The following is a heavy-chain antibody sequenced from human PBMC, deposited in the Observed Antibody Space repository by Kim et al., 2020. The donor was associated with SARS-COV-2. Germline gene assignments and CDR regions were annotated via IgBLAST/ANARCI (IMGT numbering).Heavy chain of an antibody. Sequence: GGSLRLSCAASGLTFSRAGMHWVRQAPGKGLEWVTFILEDGSDKFYADSVKGRFTISRDNSRNTLSLQMSSLRAEDTAVYYCAKDKGKYYFDYWCQGTLV. CDR3: AKDKGKYYFDY. V-gene: IGHV3-30*18. CDR1: GLTFSRAG. J-gene: IGHJ4*02. CDR2: ILEDGSDK.